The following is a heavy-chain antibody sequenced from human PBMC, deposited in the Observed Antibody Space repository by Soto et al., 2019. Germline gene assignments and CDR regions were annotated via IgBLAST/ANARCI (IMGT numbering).Heavy chain of an antibody. CDR2: IYYSGST. CDR1: GGSISSGGYY. Sequence: QVQLQESGPGLVKPSQTLSLTCTVSGGSISSGGYYWSWIRQHPGKGLEWIGYIYYSGSTSYNPSLESRVTITVDTSKNQFSLKLSSVTAADTAVYYCARDTYYDDSSGPPVDAFEIWGQGTMVTVSS. CDR3: ARDTYYDDSSGPPVDAFEI. D-gene: IGHD3-22*01. J-gene: IGHJ3*02. V-gene: IGHV4-31*03.